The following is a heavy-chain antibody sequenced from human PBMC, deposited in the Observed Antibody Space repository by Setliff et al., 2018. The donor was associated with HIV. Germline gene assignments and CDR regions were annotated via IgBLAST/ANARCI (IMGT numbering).Heavy chain of an antibody. CDR3: VIVPLYENVYDNIWGSYRPLDY. J-gene: IGHJ4*02. CDR2: VDPDDGET. CDR1: EYTFVDYY. D-gene: IGHD3-16*02. Sequence: ASVKVSCKASEYTFVDYYMHRVQQAPGKGLEWMGRVDPDDGETIYAEKFQDRLTITADASTDTTYMELSSLRSEDTAVYYCVIVPLYENVYDNIWGSYRPLDYWGQGTLVTVSS. V-gene: IGHV1-69-2*01.